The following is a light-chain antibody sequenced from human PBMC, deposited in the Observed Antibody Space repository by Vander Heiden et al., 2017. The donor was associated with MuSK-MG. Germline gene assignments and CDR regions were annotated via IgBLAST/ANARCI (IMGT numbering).Light chain of an antibody. J-gene: IGLJ2*01. V-gene: IGLV2-18*02. Sequence: QSALTQPPSVSGSPGQSVTISCTGTSSYIGSYTRVSWYQQSPGTAPKRRIDGVSNRPSGVPDRFSGSKSGNTAALTIAGLQAEDEADYYCSSYTTSNTVVLGGGKKLPS. CDR2: GVS. CDR3: SSYTTSNTVV. CDR1: SSYIGSYTR.